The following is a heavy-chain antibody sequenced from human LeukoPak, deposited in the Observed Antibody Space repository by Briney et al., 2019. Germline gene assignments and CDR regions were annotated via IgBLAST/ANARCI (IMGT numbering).Heavy chain of an antibody. D-gene: IGHD5-12*01. CDR1: GFTFSSYG. J-gene: IGHJ6*02. V-gene: IGHV3-30*18. Sequence: PGRSLRLSCGASGFTFSSYGMHWVRQAPGKGLEWVAVISYDGSNKYYADSVKGRFTISRDNSKNTLYLQMNSLRAEDTAVYYCAKVGVATGYHVGYGMDVWGQGTTVTVSS. CDR3: AKVGVATGYHVGYGMDV. CDR2: ISYDGSNK.